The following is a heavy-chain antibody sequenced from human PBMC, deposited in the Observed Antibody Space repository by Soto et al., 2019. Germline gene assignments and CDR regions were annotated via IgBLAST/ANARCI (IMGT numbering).Heavy chain of an antibody. CDR1: NGSISSTTYY. D-gene: IGHD1-7*01. V-gene: IGHV4-39*01. J-gene: IGHJ3*01. CDR3: AGYKWNYAGVAFDV. CDR2: MYYSGST. Sequence: QVQLQESGPGLVKPSETLSLTCTVSNGSISSTTYYWGWIRQPPGKGLEWIVSMYYSGSTYYNPSLKSRVTTSVDTSKNEFSLKLSSVTAADTAVYYCAGYKWNYAGVAFDVWGQGTMVSVSS.